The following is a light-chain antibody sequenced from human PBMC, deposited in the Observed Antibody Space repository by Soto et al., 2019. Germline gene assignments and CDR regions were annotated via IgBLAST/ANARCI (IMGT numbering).Light chain of an antibody. CDR3: QKYDNAPWT. V-gene: IGKV1-27*01. CDR2: GTS. J-gene: IGKJ1*01. CDR1: QDISSY. Sequence: DIPMTQSPSSLSASVGDRVTITCRASQDISSYLAWYQQKPGKVPKLLIYGTSTLQSGVPSRFSGSGSGTDFTLTISSLQPEDAATYYCQKYDNAPWTFGQGTKVEIK.